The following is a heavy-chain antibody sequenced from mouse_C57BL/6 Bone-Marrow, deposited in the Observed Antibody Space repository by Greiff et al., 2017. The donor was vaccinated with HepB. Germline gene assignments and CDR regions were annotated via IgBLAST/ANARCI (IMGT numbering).Heavy chain of an antibody. V-gene: IGHV3-6*01. J-gene: IGHJ1*03. CDR1: GYSITSGYY. CDR2: ISYDGSN. CDR3: ARNPKTYWYFDV. Sequence: EVQRVESGPGLVKPSQSLSLTCSVTGYSITSGYYWNWIRQFPGNKLEWMGYISYDGSNNYNPSLKNRISITRDTSKNQFFLKLNSVTTEDTATYYCARNPKTYWYFDVWGTGTTVTVSS.